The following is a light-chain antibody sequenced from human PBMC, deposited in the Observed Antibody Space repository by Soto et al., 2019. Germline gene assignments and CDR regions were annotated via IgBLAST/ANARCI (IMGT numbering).Light chain of an antibody. V-gene: IGKV1-5*03. CDR2: KAS. CDR1: QSISIW. J-gene: IGKJ1*01. CDR3: QQYSTYTPRT. Sequence: DIQMTQSPSTLSASVVDRVTVTCRASQSISIWLAWYQQKPGKAPKILIYKASSLESGVPSRFSGSGSGTEFTLTISSLQPDDFATYYCQQYSTYTPRTFGQGTKVDIK.